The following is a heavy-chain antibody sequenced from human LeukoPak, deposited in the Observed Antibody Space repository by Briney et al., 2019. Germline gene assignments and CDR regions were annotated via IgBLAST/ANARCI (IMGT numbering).Heavy chain of an antibody. CDR1: GGSISSYY. J-gene: IGHJ4*02. CDR2: FYTSGST. Sequence: SETLSLTCTVSGGSISSYYWSWIRQPAGKGLEWIGRFYTSGSTNYNPSLKSRVNMSVDTSKNQFSLKLSSVTAADTAVYYCARDPNYHYDSGSHYFDYWGQGTLVTVSS. CDR3: ARDPNYHYDSGSHYFDY. V-gene: IGHV4-4*07. D-gene: IGHD3-10*01.